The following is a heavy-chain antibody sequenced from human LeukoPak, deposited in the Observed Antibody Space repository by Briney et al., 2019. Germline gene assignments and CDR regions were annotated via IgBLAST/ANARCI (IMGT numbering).Heavy chain of an antibody. J-gene: IGHJ4*02. CDR2: INHSGST. CDR1: GGSFSGYY. V-gene: IGHV4-34*01. Sequence: SETLSLTCAVYGGSFSGYYWSWIRQPPGKGLEWIGEINHSGSTNYNPSLKSRVTISVDTSKNQFSLKLSSVTAADTAVYYCARGPLWYGYSSSWYPCYFDYWGQGTLVTVSS. D-gene: IGHD6-13*01. CDR3: ARGPLWYGYSSSWYPCYFDY.